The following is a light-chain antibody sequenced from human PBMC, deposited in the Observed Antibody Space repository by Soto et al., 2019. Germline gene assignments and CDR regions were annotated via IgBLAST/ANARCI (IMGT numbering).Light chain of an antibody. CDR1: SSDVGGYNY. CDR3: SSYRGSSTLAV. V-gene: IGLV2-14*01. CDR2: EVT. J-gene: IGLJ1*01. Sequence: QSALTQPASVSGSPGQSITISCTGTSSDVGGYNYVSWYQLHPGKAPKLMIYEVTNRPSGVSNRCSGSKSGNTAYLTISGLQAEDEADYYCSSYRGSSTLAVFGTGTKVTVL.